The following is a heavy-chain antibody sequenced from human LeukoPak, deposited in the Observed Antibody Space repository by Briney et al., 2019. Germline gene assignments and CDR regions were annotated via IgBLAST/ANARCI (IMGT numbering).Heavy chain of an antibody. J-gene: IGHJ4*02. CDR1: GFTFSDYY. D-gene: IGHD3-10*01. CDR3: AKDNSRYGSGSYRFDY. Sequence: PGGSLRLSCAASGFTFSDYYMSWIRQAPGKGLEWVSYISSSGSTIYYADSVKGRFTISRDNAKNSLYLQMNSLRAEDTAVYYCAKDNSRYGSGSYRFDYWGQGTLVTVSS. CDR2: ISSSGSTI. V-gene: IGHV3-11*01.